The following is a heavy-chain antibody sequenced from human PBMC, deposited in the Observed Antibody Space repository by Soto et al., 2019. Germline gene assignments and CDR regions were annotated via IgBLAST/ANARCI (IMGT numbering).Heavy chain of an antibody. CDR3: GRDPTAYGGNSELHWFDP. V-gene: IGHV4-59*01. CDR1: GGSISSYY. Sequence: TSETLSLTCTVSGGSISSYYWSWIRQPPGKGLEWIGYIYYSGSTNYNPSLKSRVTISVDTSKNQFSLKLSSVTAADTAVYYCGRDPTAYGGNSELHWFDPWGQGTLVTVSS. D-gene: IGHD4-17*01. CDR2: IYYSGST. J-gene: IGHJ5*02.